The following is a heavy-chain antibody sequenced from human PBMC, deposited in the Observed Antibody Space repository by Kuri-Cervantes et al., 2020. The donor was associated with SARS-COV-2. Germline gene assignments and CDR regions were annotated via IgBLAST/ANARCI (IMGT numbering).Heavy chain of an antibody. CDR1: GFTFSDYY. V-gene: IGHV3-69-1*01. CDR2: ISSSSTI. Sequence: GESLKISCAASGFTFSDYYMNRVRQAPGKGLEWVSSISSSSTIYYADSVKGRFTISRDNAKNSLYLQMNSLRAEDTAVYYCARTDPQLPHLIYWGQGTLVTVSS. D-gene: IGHD1-14*01. J-gene: IGHJ4*02. CDR3: ARTDPQLPHLIY.